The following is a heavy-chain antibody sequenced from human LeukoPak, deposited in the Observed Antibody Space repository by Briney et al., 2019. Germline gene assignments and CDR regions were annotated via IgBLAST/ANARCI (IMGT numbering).Heavy chain of an antibody. CDR1: GYIFTSYW. V-gene: IGHV5-51*01. CDR2: IYPGDSES. D-gene: IGHD3-10*01. CDR3: ARHPPYYYSSGTEFDF. Sequence: GESLKISCKGSGYIFTSYWIGWVRQMPGKGLEWMGIIYPGDSESRYSPSFQGQVTISADKSISTAYLQWSSLKASDTGMYYCARHPPYYYSSGTEFDFWGQGTLVTVSS. J-gene: IGHJ4*02.